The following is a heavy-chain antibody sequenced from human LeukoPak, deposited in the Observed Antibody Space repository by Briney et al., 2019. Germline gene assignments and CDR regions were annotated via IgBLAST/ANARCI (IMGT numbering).Heavy chain of an antibody. Sequence: SETLSLTCTVSGGSISSSSYYWGWIRQPPGKGLERIGSIYYSGSTYYNPSLKSRVTISVDTSKNQFSLKLSSVTAADTAVYYCARVTGTAFNAGVDDAFDIWGQGTMVTVSS. CDR3: ARVTGTAFNAGVDDAFDI. V-gene: IGHV4-39*01. J-gene: IGHJ3*02. D-gene: IGHD1-1*01. CDR2: IYYSGST. CDR1: GGSISSSSYY.